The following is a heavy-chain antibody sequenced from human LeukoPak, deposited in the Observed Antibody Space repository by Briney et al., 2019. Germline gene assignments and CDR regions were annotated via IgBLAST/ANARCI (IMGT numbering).Heavy chain of an antibody. J-gene: IGHJ4*02. CDR1: GGSISSGGYS. CDR3: ARGVGERLFDY. D-gene: IGHD1-1*01. Sequence: SETLSLTCAVSGGSISSGGYSWSWIRQPPGKGLEWIGYIYHSGSTYYNPSLKSRVTISVDRSKNQFSLKLSSVTAADTAVYYCARGVGERLFDYWGQGTLVTVSS. CDR2: IYHSGST. V-gene: IGHV4-30-2*01.